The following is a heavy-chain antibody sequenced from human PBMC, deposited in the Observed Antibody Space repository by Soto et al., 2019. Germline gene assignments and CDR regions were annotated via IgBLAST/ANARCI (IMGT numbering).Heavy chain of an antibody. D-gene: IGHD2-15*01. Sequence: GGSLRLSCAASGFTFSSYSINWVRQAPGKGLEWISYISTDSNTIYYADSVKGRFTISRDNAKSSLFLQMNSLRDEDTAVYFCARDRDTYCSDGVCSGPYFDYWGRGTLVTVSS. V-gene: IGHV3-48*02. CDR3: ARDRDTYCSDGVCSGPYFDY. CDR2: ISTDSNTI. CDR1: GFTFSSYS. J-gene: IGHJ4*02.